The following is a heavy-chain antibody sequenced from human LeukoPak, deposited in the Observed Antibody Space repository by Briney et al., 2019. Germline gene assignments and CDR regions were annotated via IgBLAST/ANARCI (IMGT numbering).Heavy chain of an antibody. CDR1: GVSISSSSYY. J-gene: IGHJ4*02. Sequence: SETLSLTCTVSGVSISSSSYYWGWIRQPPGKGLEWIGSIYYSGGTYYNPSLKSRVTISVDTSKNQFSLKLSSVTAADTAVYYCVRRLSTYSSSPYFDYWGQGTLVTVSS. V-gene: IGHV4-39*01. CDR2: IYYSGGT. D-gene: IGHD6-6*01. CDR3: VRRLSTYSSSPYFDY.